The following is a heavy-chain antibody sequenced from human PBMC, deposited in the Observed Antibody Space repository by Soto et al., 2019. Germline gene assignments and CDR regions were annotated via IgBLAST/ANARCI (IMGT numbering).Heavy chain of an antibody. CDR1: GGTFSSYT. D-gene: IGHD2-8*01. V-gene: IGHV1-69*02. J-gene: IGHJ6*03. Sequence: SVKVSCKASGGTFSSYTISWVRQAPGQGLEWMGRIIPILGIANYAQKFQGRVTIIADKSTSTAYMELSSLRSEDTAVYYCARGNYCTNGVCSNYYYYYYMDFWGKATTVTVSS. CDR2: IIPILGIA. CDR3: ARGNYCTNGVCSNYYYYYYMDF.